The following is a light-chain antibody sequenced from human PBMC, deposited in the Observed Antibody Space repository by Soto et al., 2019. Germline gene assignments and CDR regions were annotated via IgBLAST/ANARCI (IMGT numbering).Light chain of an antibody. J-gene: IGKJ3*01. V-gene: IGKV1-39*01. CDR2: AAS. CDR3: QQSYSTPFT. Sequence: DIQMTQSPSSLSASVGDSVTITCRASQSISNYLNWYQQKPGKAPKLLVYAASSLKSGVPSSFSGSGSGTDFTLTISSLQPEDFATYYCQQSYSTPFTFGPGTKVDIK. CDR1: QSISNY.